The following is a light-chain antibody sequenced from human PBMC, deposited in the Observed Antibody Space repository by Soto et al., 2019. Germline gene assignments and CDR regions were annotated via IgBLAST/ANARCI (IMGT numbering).Light chain of an antibody. V-gene: IGKV1-39*01. CDR1: QSISSY. Sequence: DIQMTQSPSSLSASVGDRVTITCRASQSISSYLNWYHQKPGKAPKLLIYSASSLQSGVPSRFSGSGSGTDFTLTISSLQPEDFATYYCQQSYTTPWTFGQGTMVEIK. J-gene: IGKJ1*01. CDR3: QQSYTTPWT. CDR2: SAS.